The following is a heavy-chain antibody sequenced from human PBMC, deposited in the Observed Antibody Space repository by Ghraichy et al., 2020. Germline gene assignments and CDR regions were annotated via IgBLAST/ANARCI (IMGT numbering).Heavy chain of an antibody. CDR3: ASDYCSSTSCSSYYYYDAMVV. CDR1: GGSVNSGSYY. Sequence: SETLSLTCTVSGGSVNSGSYYWSWIRQPPGKGLEWIGYTYYSGTTNYNPSLKSRVTISVDTSKNQFSLKLTSVTAADTAVYYCASDYCSSTSCSSYYYYDAMVVWGQGTTVTVSS. J-gene: IGHJ6*02. CDR2: TYYSGTT. D-gene: IGHD2-2*01. V-gene: IGHV4-61*01.